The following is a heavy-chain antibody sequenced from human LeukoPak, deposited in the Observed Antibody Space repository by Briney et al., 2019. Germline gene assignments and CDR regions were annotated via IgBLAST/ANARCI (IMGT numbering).Heavy chain of an antibody. Sequence: GGSLRLSCAASGFTLINAWMSWARQARGRGLEWVSRIKSKTDGGTTDYAAHAKCRFTISRDDSQRTWYLQLNSLKTEDTAGYCWTTVVPSRYDSEYWGQETLVTVSS. CDR2: IKSKTDGGTT. J-gene: IGHJ4*02. D-gene: IGHD3-22*01. CDR1: GFTLINAW. CDR3: TTVVPSRYDSEY. V-gene: IGHV3-15*01.